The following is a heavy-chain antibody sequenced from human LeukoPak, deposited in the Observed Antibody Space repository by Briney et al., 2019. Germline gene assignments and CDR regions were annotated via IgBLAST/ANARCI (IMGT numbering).Heavy chain of an antibody. Sequence: SVKVSCKASGGTFSSYAISWVRQAPGQGLEWMGRIIPILGIANYAQKFQGRVTMTRNTSISTAYMELSSLRSEDTAVYYCARGPLLWFGADYWGQGTLVTVSS. CDR2: IIPILGIA. J-gene: IGHJ4*02. CDR1: GGTFSSYA. CDR3: ARGPLLWFGADY. D-gene: IGHD3-10*01. V-gene: IGHV1-69*04.